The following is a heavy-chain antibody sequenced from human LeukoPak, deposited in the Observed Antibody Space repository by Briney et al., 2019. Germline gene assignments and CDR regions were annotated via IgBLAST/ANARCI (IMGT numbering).Heavy chain of an antibody. D-gene: IGHD2-21*02. Sequence: GESLKISCKGSGYIFTSYWIGWVRQMPGKGLEWLGFIYTGDSDTRYSPSFQGHVTISVDKSITTACLQWSTLTASDTATYYRARGGGGDSDGFDVWGQGTMVTVSS. CDR3: ARGGGGDSDGFDV. V-gene: IGHV5-51*01. CDR1: GYIFTSYW. J-gene: IGHJ3*01. CDR2: IYTGDSDT.